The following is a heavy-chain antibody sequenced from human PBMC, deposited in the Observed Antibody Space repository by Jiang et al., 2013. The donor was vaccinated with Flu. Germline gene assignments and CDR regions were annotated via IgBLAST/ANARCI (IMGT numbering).Heavy chain of an antibody. CDR3: ARHRGCSGGSCYFDY. CDR1: GGSISSYY. D-gene: IGHD2-15*01. J-gene: IGHJ4*02. V-gene: IGHV4-59*08. CDR2: IYYSGST. Sequence: GPGLVKPSETLSLTCTVSGGSISSYYWSWIRQPPGKGLEWIGYIYYSGSTNYNPSLKSRVTISVDTSKNQFSLKLSSVTAADTAVYYCARHRGCSGGSCYFDYWGQGTLVTVSS.